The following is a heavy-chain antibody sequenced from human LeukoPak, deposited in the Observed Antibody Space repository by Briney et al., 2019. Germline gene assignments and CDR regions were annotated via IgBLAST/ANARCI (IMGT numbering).Heavy chain of an antibody. V-gene: IGHV4-59*01. CDR2: IFYSGNT. Sequence: SETLSLTCTVSGGSISNYYWSWIRQSPGRGLEWIGYIFYSGNTNYNPSLKSRVTISVDTSKNQFSLRLSSVTAADTAVYYCARDLGYSGSYGAFDIWGQGTMVTVSS. CDR1: GGSISNYY. J-gene: IGHJ3*02. CDR3: ARDLGYSGSYGAFDI. D-gene: IGHD1-26*01.